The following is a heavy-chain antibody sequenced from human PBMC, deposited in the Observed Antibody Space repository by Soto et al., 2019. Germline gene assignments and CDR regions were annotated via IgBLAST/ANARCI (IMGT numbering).Heavy chain of an antibody. Sequence: QVQLQQWGAGLLKPSETLSLTGAVYGGSFSGYYWSWIRQTPGKGLECIGEINHSGSTNYNPSLKSRVTISVDTSQNQFSLKLSSVTAADTAVYYCARGRGLWLRGAFDIWGQGTMVTVAS. CDR2: INHSGST. D-gene: IGHD5-18*01. J-gene: IGHJ3*02. CDR3: ARGRGLWLRGAFDI. V-gene: IGHV4-34*01. CDR1: GGSFSGYY.